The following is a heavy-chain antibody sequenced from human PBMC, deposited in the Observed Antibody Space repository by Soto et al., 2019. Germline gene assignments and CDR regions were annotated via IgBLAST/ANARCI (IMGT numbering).Heavy chain of an antibody. CDR1: GGSFSGYY. J-gene: IGHJ4*02. V-gene: IGHV4-34*01. Sequence: QVQLQQWGAGLLKPSETLSLTCAVYGGSFSGYYWTWIRQPPGKGLEWIGEINHSGSTNYNPSLKSRVTTSVDTPKNQSSLKPSSVTAADTAGYYCASGYGKNFDYWGEGTLVTVSS. CDR3: ASGYGKNFDY. CDR2: INHSGST. D-gene: IGHD3-10*01.